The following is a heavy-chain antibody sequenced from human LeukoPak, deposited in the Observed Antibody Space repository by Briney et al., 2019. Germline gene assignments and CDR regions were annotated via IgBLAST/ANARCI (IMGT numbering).Heavy chain of an antibody. V-gene: IGHV4-34*01. CDR3: ARAMPYFYGSIAVPGTIDY. J-gene: IGHJ4*02. CDR2: INHSGST. D-gene: IGHD6-19*01. CDR1: GETFIHNF. Sequence: SETLSLTCAVYGETFIHNFWTWIRQPPGKGLEWIGQINHSGSTYYNPSLKSRVTILVDTSKNQFSLKLTSVTAADTAVYYCARAMPYFYGSIAVPGTIDYWGQGILVTVSS.